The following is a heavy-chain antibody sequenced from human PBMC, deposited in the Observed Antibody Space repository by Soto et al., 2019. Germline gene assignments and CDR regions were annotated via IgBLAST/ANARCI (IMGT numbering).Heavy chain of an antibody. Sequence: QVQLQQWGAGLLKPSETLSLTCGVYGGSFSGYYWSWIRQPPGKGLEWIGEINHSGSTNYNNPSLKSRVTISVDTSKNQFSLKLSSVTAADTAVYHCARQFKGIAMRDYWGQGTLVTVSS. D-gene: IGHD6-13*01. CDR1: GGSFSGYY. J-gene: IGHJ4*02. CDR3: ARQFKGIAMRDY. CDR2: INHSGST. V-gene: IGHV4-34*01.